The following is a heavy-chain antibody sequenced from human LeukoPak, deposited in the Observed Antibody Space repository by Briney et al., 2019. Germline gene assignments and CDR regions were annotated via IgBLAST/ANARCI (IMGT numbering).Heavy chain of an antibody. D-gene: IGHD5-24*01. V-gene: IGHV1-8*02. CDR2: MNPNSGNT. CDR1: GGTFSSYA. Sequence: ASVKVSCKASGGTFSSYAISWVRQATGQGLEWMGWMNPNSGNTGYAQKFQGRVTMTRNTSISTAYMELSSLRSEDTAVYYCARVEGDYWGQGTLVTVSS. J-gene: IGHJ4*02. CDR3: ARVEGDY.